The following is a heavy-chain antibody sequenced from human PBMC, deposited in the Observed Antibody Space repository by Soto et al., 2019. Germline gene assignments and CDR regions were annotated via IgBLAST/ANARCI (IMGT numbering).Heavy chain of an antibody. D-gene: IGHD1-26*01. V-gene: IGHV3-23*01. CDR2: FSGSFSTT. Sequence: EVQLLESGGGLVQPGGSLRLSCAASGFTLSSYAVSWVRQAPGKGLKWVSAFSGSFSTTYLADSVRGRFAISSDRSKNMLYLEMNNLRAEDTALYFCARSKPAIVGSPGSTFDIWGQGTMVTVSS. CDR1: GFTLSSYA. CDR3: ARSKPAIVGSPGSTFDI. J-gene: IGHJ3*02.